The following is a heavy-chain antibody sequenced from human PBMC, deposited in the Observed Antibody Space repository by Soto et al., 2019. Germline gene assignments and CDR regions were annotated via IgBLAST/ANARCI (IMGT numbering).Heavy chain of an antibody. CDR3: AKRPLTAAGFDY. CDR1: GFTFSNYA. CDR2: ITGSGGGT. J-gene: IGHJ4*02. Sequence: EVQLLESGGGLVQPGGSLRLSCAASGFTFSNYAMTWVRQAPGKGLEWVSVITGSGGGTYFVDSVKGRFTISRDTSKNTVYLQMHSLRAEHTAVDYCAKRPLTAAGFDYWGQGTLVTVSS. V-gene: IGHV3-23*01. D-gene: IGHD6-13*01.